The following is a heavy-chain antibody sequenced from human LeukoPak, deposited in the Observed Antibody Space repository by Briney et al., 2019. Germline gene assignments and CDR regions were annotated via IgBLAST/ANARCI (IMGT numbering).Heavy chain of an antibody. J-gene: IGHJ4*02. D-gene: IGHD3-22*01. V-gene: IGHV3-7*01. Sequence: GWSLRLSRPASGFTFSKYGMHWVRQAPGKGLEWVANINQDEGEKNYLDSVRGRFTISRDNAKNSFYLQMNSLRAEDTAVYYCARDRGYCNFDYWGQGTLVTVS. CDR1: GFTFSKYG. CDR3: ARDRGYCNFDY. CDR2: INQDEGEK.